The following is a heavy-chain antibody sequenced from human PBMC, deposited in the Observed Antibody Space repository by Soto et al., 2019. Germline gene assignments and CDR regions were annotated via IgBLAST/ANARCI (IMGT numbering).Heavy chain of an antibody. J-gene: IGHJ5*02. CDR1: VFTFSNNG. CDR3: AIGEWFSKSYFKS. Sequence: PVGSLRLSCATSVFTFSNNGMSCVRHSPGKGLDWVSGISGSGRNTYYADSVKGRFTISRDNSKNTVYLQVDSLRVEDTAVYHCAIGEWFSKSYFKSWGKGTLVIVSS. V-gene: IGHV3-23*01. CDR2: ISGSGRNT. D-gene: IGHD3-10*01.